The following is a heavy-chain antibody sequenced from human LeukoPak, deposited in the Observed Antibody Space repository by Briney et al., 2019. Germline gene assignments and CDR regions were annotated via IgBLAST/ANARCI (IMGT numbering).Heavy chain of an antibody. J-gene: IGHJ4*02. Sequence: SVKVSCKASGGTFSSYAISWVRQAPGQGLEWMGGIIPIFGTANYAQKFQARVTITADESTSTAYMELSSLRSEDTAVYYCARGTYYYDSSGYLNYWGQGTLVTVSS. CDR2: IIPIFGTA. V-gene: IGHV1-69*01. CDR3: ARGTYYYDSSGYLNY. CDR1: GGTFSSYA. D-gene: IGHD3-22*01.